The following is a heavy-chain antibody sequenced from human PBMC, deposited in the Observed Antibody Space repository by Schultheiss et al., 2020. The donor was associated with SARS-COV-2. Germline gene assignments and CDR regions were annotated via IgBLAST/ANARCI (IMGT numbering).Heavy chain of an antibody. CDR2: IWYDGSNK. V-gene: IGHV3-33*08. D-gene: IGHD1-1*01. CDR1: GFTFSDYY. CDR3: GAVKLERPYYYYMDV. Sequence: GGSLRLSCAASGFTFSDYYMSWIRQAPGKGLEWVAVIWYDGSNKYYADSVKGRFTISRDNSKNTLYLQMNSLRAEDTAVYYCGAVKLERPYYYYMDVWGKGTTVTVSS. J-gene: IGHJ6*03.